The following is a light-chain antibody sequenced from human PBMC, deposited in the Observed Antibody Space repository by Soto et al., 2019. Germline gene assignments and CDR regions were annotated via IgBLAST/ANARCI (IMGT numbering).Light chain of an antibody. CDR2: EVS. V-gene: IGLV2-14*01. CDR1: SSDVGGYNY. J-gene: IGLJ1*01. CDR3: SSYTSSSTLV. Sequence: QSALTQPASVSGSPGQSMTISCTGTSSDVGGYNYVSWYQQHPGKAPKLMTYEVSNRPLGVSNRFSSSKSGNTASLTIYWLQAEDESDYYCSSYTSSSTLVFGTGTKLTVL.